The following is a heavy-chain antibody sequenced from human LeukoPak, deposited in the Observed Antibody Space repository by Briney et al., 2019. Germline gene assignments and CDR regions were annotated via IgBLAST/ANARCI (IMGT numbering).Heavy chain of an antibody. CDR1: GGSISSYY. V-gene: IGHV4-4*09. D-gene: IGHD6-13*01. J-gene: IGHJ6*03. CDR3: ARQVVDVAAAGTGYYYYYMDV. Sequence: PSETLSLTCTVSGGSISSYYWSWIRQPPGKGLEWIGYIYTSGSINYNPSLKSRVTISVDTSKNQFSLKLSSVTAADTAVYYCARQVVDVAAAGTGYYYYYMDVWGKGTTVTVSS. CDR2: IYTSGSI.